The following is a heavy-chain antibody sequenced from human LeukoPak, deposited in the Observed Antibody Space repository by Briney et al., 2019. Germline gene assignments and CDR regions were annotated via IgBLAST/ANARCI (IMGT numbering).Heavy chain of an antibody. Sequence: GGSLRLSCAASGLTVSSNYMSWVRQALGKGPEWVSIIVSGGTTYYTDSVKGRFTISRDNSKNTLSLQMNSLRAEDTALYYCARTIVGAAHDAFDIWGLGTMVTVSS. CDR1: GLTVSSNY. V-gene: IGHV3-66*01. D-gene: IGHD1-26*01. J-gene: IGHJ3*02. CDR2: IVSGGTT. CDR3: ARTIVGAAHDAFDI.